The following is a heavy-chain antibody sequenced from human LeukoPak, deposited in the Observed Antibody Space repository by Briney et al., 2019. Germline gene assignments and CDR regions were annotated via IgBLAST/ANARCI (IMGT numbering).Heavy chain of an antibody. CDR1: GGTFSSYA. V-gene: IGHV1-69*13. CDR2: IIPIFGTA. D-gene: IGHD3-10*01. Sequence: GASVKVSCKASGGTFSSYAISWVRQAPGQGLEWMGGIIPIFGTANYAQKFQGRVTITADESTSTAYMELSSLRSEDTAVYYCVREDYGSGMNWFDPWGQGTLVTVSS. J-gene: IGHJ5*02. CDR3: VREDYGSGMNWFDP.